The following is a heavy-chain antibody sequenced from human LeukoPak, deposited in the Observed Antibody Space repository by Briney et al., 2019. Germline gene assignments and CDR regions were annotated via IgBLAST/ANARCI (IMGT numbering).Heavy chain of an antibody. D-gene: IGHD3-22*01. CDR3: ARDLARQVDSSGYYYAAFVY. V-gene: IGHV1-2*06. J-gene: IGHJ4*02. Sequence: GASVKVSCKASGYTFTGYYMHWVRQAPGQGLEWMGRINPNSGGTNYAQKFQGRVTMTRDTSISTAYMELSRLRSEDTAVYYCARDLARQVDSSGYYYAAFVYWGQGTLVTVSS. CDR2: INPNSGGT. CDR1: GYTFTGYY.